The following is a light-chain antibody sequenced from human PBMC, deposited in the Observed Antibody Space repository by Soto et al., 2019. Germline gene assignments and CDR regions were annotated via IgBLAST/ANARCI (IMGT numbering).Light chain of an antibody. CDR3: QTWGTGSWV. V-gene: IGLV4-69*01. J-gene: IGLJ3*02. CDR2: VNSDGSH. Sequence: QSVLTQSPSASASLGASVRLTCTLNSGHSSYAIAWHQQQPEKGPPSLMKVNSDGSHSKGDGIPDRFSGSSSGAARYLTISGVQSEDDADYYCQTWGTGSWVFGGGTKLTVL. CDR1: SGHSSYA.